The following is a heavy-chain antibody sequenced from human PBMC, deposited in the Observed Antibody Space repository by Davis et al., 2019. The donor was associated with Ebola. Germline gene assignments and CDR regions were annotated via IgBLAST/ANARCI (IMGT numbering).Heavy chain of an antibody. Sequence: MPGGSLRLSCAVYGGSFSGHYWGWIRQPPGKGLEWIGSIYYSGSTYYNPSLKSRVTISVDTSKNQFSLKLSSVTAADTAVYYCARQLGYCISTSCSHFDYWGQGTLVTVSS. CDR2: IYYSGST. CDR3: ARQLGYCISTSCSHFDY. J-gene: IGHJ4*02. CDR1: GGSFSGHY. V-gene: IGHV4-39*01. D-gene: IGHD2-2*01.